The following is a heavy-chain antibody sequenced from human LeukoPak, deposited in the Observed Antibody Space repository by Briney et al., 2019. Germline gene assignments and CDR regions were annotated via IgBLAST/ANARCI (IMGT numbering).Heavy chain of an antibody. D-gene: IGHD2-2*02. Sequence: GGSLRLSCAASGFTFSSYAMHWVRQAPGKGLEWVAVISYDGSNKYYADSVKGRFIISRDNSKNTLYLQMNSLRAEDTAVYYCARDRLPYIPFDYWGQGTLVTVSS. J-gene: IGHJ4*02. CDR1: GFTFSSYA. CDR2: ISYDGSNK. CDR3: ARDRLPYIPFDY. V-gene: IGHV3-30*04.